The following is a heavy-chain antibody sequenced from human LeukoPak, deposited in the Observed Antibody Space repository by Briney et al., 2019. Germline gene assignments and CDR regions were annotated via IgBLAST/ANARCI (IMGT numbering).Heavy chain of an antibody. Sequence: PGGSLRLSCAASGFTFSIYGMNWVRQAPGKGLEWVSSISSTGGDIYYADSVGGRFTISRDNAKNSLYLQLNRLRAEDTAVYFCATDDRDYYYYYMDVWGKGTTLTVSS. D-gene: IGHD3-10*01. CDR3: ATDDRDYYYYYMDV. CDR1: GFTFSIYG. J-gene: IGHJ6*03. V-gene: IGHV3-21*01. CDR2: ISSTGGDI.